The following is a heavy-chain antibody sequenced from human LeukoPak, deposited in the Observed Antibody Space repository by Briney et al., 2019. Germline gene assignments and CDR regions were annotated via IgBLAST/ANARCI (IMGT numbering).Heavy chain of an antibody. V-gene: IGHV3-53*01. J-gene: IGHJ3*02. CDR1: GFTFSSYS. CDR2: SYSDSNT. Sequence: GGSPRLSCAASGFTFSSYSMGWVRQAPGKGLEWVSISYSDSNTNYADSVKGRFTISRDTSQNTLSLQMNSLRAEDTAVYYCVRKNRDFNAAFDIWGQGTVVTVSS. CDR3: VRKNRDFNAAFDI. D-gene: IGHD1-14*01.